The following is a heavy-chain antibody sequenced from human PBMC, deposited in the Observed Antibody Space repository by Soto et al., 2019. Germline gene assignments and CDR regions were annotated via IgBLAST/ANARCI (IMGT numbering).Heavy chain of an antibody. CDR3: AKVRLVVVVAATGAFDI. D-gene: IGHD2-15*01. CDR2: ISWNSGSI. V-gene: IGHV3-9*01. Sequence: GGSLRLSCAASGFTFDDYAMHWVRQAPGKGLEWVSGISWNSGSIGYADSVKGRFTISRDNAKNSLYLQMNSLRAEDTALYYCAKVRLVVVVAATGAFDIWGQGTMVTVSS. J-gene: IGHJ3*02. CDR1: GFTFDDYA.